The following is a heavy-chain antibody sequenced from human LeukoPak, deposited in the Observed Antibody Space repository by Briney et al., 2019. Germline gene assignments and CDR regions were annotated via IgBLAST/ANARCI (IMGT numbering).Heavy chain of an antibody. Sequence: PSETLSLTCTVPGGSISSGNDYRGWIRQPPGKGLEWIGTIDHSGTTNYNPSLKSRVTISADTSKDQLSLTLTSVTAVDTAIYYCVRDRGSSFWFYYWGQGTLDIVSS. CDR3: VRDRGSSFWFYY. V-gene: IGHV4-39*07. D-gene: IGHD6-6*01. J-gene: IGHJ4*02. CDR1: GGSISSGNDY. CDR2: IDHSGTT.